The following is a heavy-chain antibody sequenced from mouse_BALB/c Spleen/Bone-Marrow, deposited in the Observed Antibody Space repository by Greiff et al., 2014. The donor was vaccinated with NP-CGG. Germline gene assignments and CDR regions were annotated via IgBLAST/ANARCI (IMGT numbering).Heavy chain of an antibody. CDR1: GFNVKDYF. J-gene: IGHJ2*01. Sequence: VQLKQSGAELVRPGALVKLSCKASGFNVKDYFMHWVKQRPEQGLEWIGWIDPDIGNTLYDPKFQGKASITADTSSNTAYLQLSSLTSEDTAVYYCARLFGTRDFDYWGQGTTLTVSS. D-gene: IGHD4-1*01. CDR3: ARLFGTRDFDY. V-gene: IGHV14-1*02. CDR2: IDPDIGNT.